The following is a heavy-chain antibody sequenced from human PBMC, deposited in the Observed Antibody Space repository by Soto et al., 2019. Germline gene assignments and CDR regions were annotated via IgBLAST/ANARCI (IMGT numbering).Heavy chain of an antibody. CDR3: ARDTERNIPKTTVPDY. CDR2: ISAYNGNT. D-gene: IGHD4-17*01. CDR1: GYTFTSYG. J-gene: IGHJ4*02. Sequence: QVQLVQSGAEVKKPGASVKVSCKASGYTFTSYGISWVRQAPGQGLEWMGWISAYNGNTNYAQKLQGRVTMTTDTSTSTAYMELRSLRSDDTTVYYCARDTERNIPKTTVPDYWGQGTLVTVSS. V-gene: IGHV1-18*01.